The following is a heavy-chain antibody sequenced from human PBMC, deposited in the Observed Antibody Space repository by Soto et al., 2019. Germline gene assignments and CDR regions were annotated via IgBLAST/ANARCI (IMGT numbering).Heavy chain of an antibody. Sequence: GGSLRLSCSASGFTFSSYAMHWVRQAPGKGLEYVSAISSNGGSTYYADSVKGRFTISRDNSKNTLYLQMNSLRAEDTAVYYCARDYSMVVVVPGYWGQGTLVTVSS. D-gene: IGHD3-22*01. J-gene: IGHJ4*02. CDR1: GFTFSSYA. CDR3: ARDYSMVVVVPGY. V-gene: IGHV3-64*04. CDR2: ISSNGGST.